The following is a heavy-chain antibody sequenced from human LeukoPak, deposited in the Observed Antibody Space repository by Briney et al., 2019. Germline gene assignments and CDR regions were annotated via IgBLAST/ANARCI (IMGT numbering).Heavy chain of an antibody. V-gene: IGHV1-18*01. Sequence: ASVKVSCKASGYTFTNSGISWVRQAPGQGLEWMGWISAYNGNTKYAQKFQSRVTMTTDTSTNTVNMELRSLRSDDTAVFYCARSGSHNYYYYGMDVWGQGTTVIVS. J-gene: IGHJ6*02. CDR2: ISAYNGNT. CDR3: ARSGSHNYYYYGMDV. D-gene: IGHD1-26*01. CDR1: GYTFTNSG.